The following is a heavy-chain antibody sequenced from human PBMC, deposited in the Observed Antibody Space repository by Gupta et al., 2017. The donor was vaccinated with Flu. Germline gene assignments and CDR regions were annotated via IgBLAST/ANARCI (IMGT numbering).Heavy chain of an antibody. J-gene: IGHJ4*02. Sequence: SCAASGFTFSNFWMSWVRQTPGKGLEWVANIKPDGSDKYYVDSVEGRFTISKDNAKNSLYLVMNSLKDEDTAVYYCARMGHHHFDYWGPGTLVTVSS. CDR3: ARMGHHHFDY. CDR1: GFTFSNFW. V-gene: IGHV3-7*01. CDR2: IKPDGSDK. D-gene: IGHD3-16*01.